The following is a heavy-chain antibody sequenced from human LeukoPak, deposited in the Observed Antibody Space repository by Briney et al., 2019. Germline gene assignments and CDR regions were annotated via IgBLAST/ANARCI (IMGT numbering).Heavy chain of an antibody. Sequence: PSQTLSLTCAISGDSVSSNSVAWNWIRQSPSRGLEWLGRTYYRSKWYNEYAVSVKSRITINPDTSKNQFSLQLNSVTPEDTAVYYCARVPGWYSYGMDVWGQGTTVTVSS. J-gene: IGHJ6*02. CDR1: GDSVSSNSVA. CDR2: TYYRSKWYN. V-gene: IGHV6-1*01. CDR3: ARVPGWYSYGMDV. D-gene: IGHD2-15*01.